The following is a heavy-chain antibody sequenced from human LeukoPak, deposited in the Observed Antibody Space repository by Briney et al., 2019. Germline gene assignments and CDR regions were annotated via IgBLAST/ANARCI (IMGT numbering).Heavy chain of an antibody. D-gene: IGHD6-19*01. J-gene: IGHJ3*02. V-gene: IGHV4-38-2*02. CDR1: GYSVSSNSY. CDR2: IHHGGNT. CDR3: ATWLGNGFDM. Sequence: PSETLSLTCIVSGYSVSSNSYRAWIRQSPGKGLEWIGSIHHGGNTYYNPSLMSRVSMSIDTSKNQCSLNLSSVTAADTAVFYCATWLGNGFDMWGQGTMVTVSS.